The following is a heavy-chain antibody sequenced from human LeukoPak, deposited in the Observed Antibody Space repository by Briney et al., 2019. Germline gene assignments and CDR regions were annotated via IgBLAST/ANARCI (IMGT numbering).Heavy chain of an antibody. CDR1: GFIFSSYA. J-gene: IGHJ4*02. CDR2: FGGSGGRT. Sequence: PGGSLRLSCAASGFIFSSYAMSWVRLAPGKGLEGMSVFGGSGGRTDYADSVKGRFTISRDNSKNTLYLQMNSLRAEDTAVYYCAKTALAVAGIVPVESELDYWGQGTLVTVSS. CDR3: AKTALAVAGIVPVESELDY. V-gene: IGHV3-23*01. D-gene: IGHD6-19*01.